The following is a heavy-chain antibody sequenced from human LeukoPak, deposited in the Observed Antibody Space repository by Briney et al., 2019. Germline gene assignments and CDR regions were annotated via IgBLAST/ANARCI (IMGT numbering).Heavy chain of an antibody. CDR1: GFTFSDHY. CDR2: ISWNGGHI. D-gene: IGHD6-13*01. Sequence: PGGSLRLSCAASGFTFSDHYMDWVRQAPGKGLEWVSSISWNGGHIDYADSVKGRFTISRDNAKNSLFLQMNSLRPEDTALYFCAKDTRSSWYFYYMDAWGKGTTVTISS. CDR3: AKDTRSSWYFYYMDA. V-gene: IGHV3-9*01. J-gene: IGHJ6*03.